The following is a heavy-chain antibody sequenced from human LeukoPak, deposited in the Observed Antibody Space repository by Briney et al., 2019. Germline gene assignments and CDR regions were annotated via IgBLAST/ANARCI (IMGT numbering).Heavy chain of an antibody. V-gene: IGHV4-34*01. Sequence: PSETLSLTCAVYGGSFSGYYWSWIRQPPGKGLEWIGEINHSGSTNYNPSLKSRVTISVDTSKNQFSLKLSSVTAADTAVYYCARGGPKKGSYMDVWGKGTTVTVSS. D-gene: IGHD3-10*01. CDR1: GGSFSGYY. CDR3: ARGGPKKGSYMDV. J-gene: IGHJ6*03. CDR2: INHSGST.